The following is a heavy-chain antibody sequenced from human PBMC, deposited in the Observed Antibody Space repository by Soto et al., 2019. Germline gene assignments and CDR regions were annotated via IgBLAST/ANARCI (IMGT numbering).Heavy chain of an antibody. V-gene: IGHV4-59*01. CDR2: IYYSGGT. Sequence: QVQLQESGPGLVKPSETLSLTCTVSGGSISRYYWSWVRQPPGKGLEWIGYIYYSGGTNHNPSLKSRVTMSVDTSKNQFSLKLNSVTAADTAVYYCARVRRESDTFDIWGQGTMVTVSS. D-gene: IGHD1-26*01. CDR3: ARVRRESDTFDI. CDR1: GGSISRYY. J-gene: IGHJ3*02.